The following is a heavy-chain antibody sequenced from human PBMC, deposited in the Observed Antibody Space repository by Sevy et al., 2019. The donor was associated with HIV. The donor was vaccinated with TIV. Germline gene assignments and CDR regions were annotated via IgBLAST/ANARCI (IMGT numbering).Heavy chain of an antibody. Sequence: SETLSLTCTVSGGSISSSSYYWGWIRQPPGKGLEWIGCLYYGGSTYSNPSLKSRVTMSVDTSRNQFSLTLSSVTAADTAVYYCVRRLPPSLRWSFDYWGQGTLVSVSS. CDR2: LYYGGST. J-gene: IGHJ4*02. D-gene: IGHD6-13*01. V-gene: IGHV4-39*01. CDR3: VRRLPPSLRWSFDY. CDR1: GGSISSSSYY.